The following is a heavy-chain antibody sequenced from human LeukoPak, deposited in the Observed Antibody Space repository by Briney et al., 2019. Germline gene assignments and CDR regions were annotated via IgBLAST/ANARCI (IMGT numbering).Heavy chain of an antibody. D-gene: IGHD6-19*01. CDR2: ISSSNSYI. Sequence: GGPLRLSCAASGFTFSSYSMNWVRHAPGKGLEGVSSISSSNSYIYNADSVKGRSTISRDNAKNSMYLQMNSLRAEDTAVYYCARDQGLLVVAGRFGYWGQGTLVTVSS. J-gene: IGHJ4*02. V-gene: IGHV3-21*01. CDR3: ARDQGLLVVAGRFGY. CDR1: GFTFSSYS.